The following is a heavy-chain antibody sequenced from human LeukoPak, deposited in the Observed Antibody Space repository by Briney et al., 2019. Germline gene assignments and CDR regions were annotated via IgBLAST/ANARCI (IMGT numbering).Heavy chain of an antibody. V-gene: IGHV3-74*01. CDR1: GFTLSNYW. J-gene: IGHJ4*02. Sequence: GGSLRLSCAASGFTLSNYWMHWVRQAPGKGLVWVSRTNSDDSITTYADSVKGRFTISRDDAKNTLYLQMNSLRVEDTAVYYCARPESSSWYAVDYWGQGTLVTVSS. D-gene: IGHD6-19*01. CDR3: ARPESSSWYAVDY. CDR2: TNSDDSIT.